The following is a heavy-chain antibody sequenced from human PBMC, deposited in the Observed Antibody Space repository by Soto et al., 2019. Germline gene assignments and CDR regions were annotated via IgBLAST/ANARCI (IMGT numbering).Heavy chain of an antibody. CDR3: AKEYCSGGSCLDAFDF. V-gene: IGHV3-23*01. CDR2: ISGTGGGT. CDR1: GFTFSNYA. Sequence: QLGGSLRLSCAASGFTFSNYAMSWVRQAPGKGLAWVSAISGTGGGTYYADSVKGRFTISRDNSKNTLYLQMNSLRAEDTAIYYCAKEYCSGGSCLDAFDFWGQGTMVTVSS. J-gene: IGHJ3*01. D-gene: IGHD2-15*01.